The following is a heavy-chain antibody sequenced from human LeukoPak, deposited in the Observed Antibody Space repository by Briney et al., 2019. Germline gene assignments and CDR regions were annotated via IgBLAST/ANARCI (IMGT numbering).Heavy chain of an antibody. J-gene: IGHJ4*02. CDR2: ISAYNGNT. V-gene: IGHV1-18*01. CDR3: ARRRVDWGYDYFDY. Sequence: ASVKVSCKAPGYAFTSYGISWVRQAPGQGLEWMGWISAYNGNTNYAQKLQGRVTMTTDTSTSTAYMELRSLRSDDTAVYYCARRRVDWGYDYFDYWGQGTLVTVSS. D-gene: IGHD7-27*01. CDR1: GYAFTSYG.